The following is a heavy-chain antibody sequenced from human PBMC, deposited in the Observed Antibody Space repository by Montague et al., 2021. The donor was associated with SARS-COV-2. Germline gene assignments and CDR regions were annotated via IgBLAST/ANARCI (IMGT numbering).Heavy chain of an antibody. CDR3: ARDDPYCTNGVCYTGNWFDP. J-gene: IGHJ5*02. CDR2: TYYRSKWYN. CDR1: GDSVSSNSAA. V-gene: IGHV6-1*01. D-gene: IGHD2-8*01. Sequence: SAISGDSVSSNSAAWNWIRQSPSRGLEWLGRTYYRSKWYNDYAVSVKSRITINPDTSKNQFSLQLNSVTPEDTAMYYCARDDPYCTNGVCYTGNWFDPWGQGTLVTVSS.